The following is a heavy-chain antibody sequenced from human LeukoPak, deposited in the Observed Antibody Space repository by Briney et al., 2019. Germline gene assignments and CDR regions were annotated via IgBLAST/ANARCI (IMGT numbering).Heavy chain of an antibody. D-gene: IGHD6-25*01. J-gene: IGHJ3*02. CDR1: GGSISSYY. CDR3: ARDDPPSAGDAFDI. V-gene: IGHV4-4*07. CDR2: IYTSGST. Sequence: SETLSLTCTVSGGSISSYYWSWIRQPAGKGLEWIGRIYTSGSTNYNPSLKSRVTMSVDTSKNQISLKLSSVTAADTAVYYCARDDPPSAGDAFDIWGQGTMVTVSS.